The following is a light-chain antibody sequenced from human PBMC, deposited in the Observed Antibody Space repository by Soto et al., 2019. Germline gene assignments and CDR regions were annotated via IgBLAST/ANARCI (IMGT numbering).Light chain of an antibody. Sequence: EIVLSQSPATLAVSPGERATLSCRASQSVSSSYLAWYQQKHGQAPRLLIYGASSRATGIPDRFSGIGSGTDFTLTISSLENEDFAVYYGQQRSNWTRTFGQGTKVDIK. CDR3: QQRSNWTRT. V-gene: IGKV3D-20*02. CDR2: GAS. CDR1: QSVSSSY. J-gene: IGKJ1*01.